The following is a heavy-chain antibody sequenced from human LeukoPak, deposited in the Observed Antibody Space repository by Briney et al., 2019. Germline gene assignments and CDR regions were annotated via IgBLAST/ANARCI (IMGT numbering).Heavy chain of an antibody. Sequence: GRSLRLSCAASGFTFSSYAMHWVRQAPGKGLEWVAVISYDGSNKYYADSVKGRFTISRDNSKNTLYLQMNSLRAEDTAVYYCAKCSGGYYYYMDVWGKGTTVTISS. V-gene: IGHV3-30*04. CDR2: ISYDGSNK. CDR3: AKCSGGYYYYMDV. J-gene: IGHJ6*03. CDR1: GFTFSSYA. D-gene: IGHD2-8*01.